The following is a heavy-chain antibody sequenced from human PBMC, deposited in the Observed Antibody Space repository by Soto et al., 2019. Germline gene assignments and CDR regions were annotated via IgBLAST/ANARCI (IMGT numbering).Heavy chain of an antibody. CDR2: IYYSGST. Sequence: SETLSLTCTVSGGSISSYYWSWIRQPPGKGLEWIGYIYYSGSTNYNPSLKSRVTISVDTSKNQFSLKLSSVTAADTAVYYCAAFDSVRAPTTDYWGQGTLVTVSS. D-gene: IGHD3-22*01. CDR1: GGSISSYY. CDR3: AAFDSVRAPTTDY. V-gene: IGHV4-59*12. J-gene: IGHJ4*02.